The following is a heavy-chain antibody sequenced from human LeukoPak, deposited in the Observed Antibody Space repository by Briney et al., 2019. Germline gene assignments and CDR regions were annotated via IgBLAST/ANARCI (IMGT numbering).Heavy chain of an antibody. V-gene: IGHV1-2*02. CDR3: ARGLLTGIPFDY. J-gene: IGHJ4*02. D-gene: IGHD7-27*01. CDR1: GYTFTGYY. Sequence: ASVKVSCKASGYTFTGYYMHWVRQAPGQGLEWMGWINPNSGDTNYAQKFQARVTMTRDTSTSTAYMELSGLRSDDTAVYYCARGLLTGIPFDYWGQGTLVTVSS. CDR2: INPNSGDT.